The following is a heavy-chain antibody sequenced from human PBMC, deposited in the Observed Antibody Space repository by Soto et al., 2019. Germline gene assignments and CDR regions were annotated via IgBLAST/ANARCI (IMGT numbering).Heavy chain of an antibody. Sequence: SVKVSCKASGCTFSSYAISWVRQAPGQGLEWMGGIIPTFGTANYAQKFQGRVTITADESTSTAYMELSSLRSEDTAVYYCARYCSSTSCRNYYYYGMDVWGQGTTVTVSS. J-gene: IGHJ6*02. V-gene: IGHV1-69*13. CDR2: IIPTFGTA. D-gene: IGHD2-2*01. CDR1: GCTFSSYA. CDR3: ARYCSSTSCRNYYYYGMDV.